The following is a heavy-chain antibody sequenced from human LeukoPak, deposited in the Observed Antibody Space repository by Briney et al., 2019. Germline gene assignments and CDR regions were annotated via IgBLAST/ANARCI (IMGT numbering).Heavy chain of an antibody. CDR3: ARDTLQLGPLSDY. CDR2: ISSVSTI. V-gene: IGHV3-48*01. D-gene: IGHD4-11*01. CDR1: GFTFSSYS. J-gene: IGHJ4*02. Sequence: GGSLRLSCAASGFTFSSYSMSWVRQAPGKGLEWVSYISSVSTIYHADSVKGRFTISRDNTKNSLYLQMNSLRAEDTAVYYCARDTLQLGPLSDYWGQGTLVTVSS.